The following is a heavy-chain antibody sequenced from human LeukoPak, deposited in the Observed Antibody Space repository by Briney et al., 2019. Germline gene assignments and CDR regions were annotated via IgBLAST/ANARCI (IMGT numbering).Heavy chain of an antibody. V-gene: IGHV3-30*18. CDR3: AKVNY. CDR2: ISYDGSNK. Sequence: GRSLRLSCAASGFTFSSYGMHWVRQAPGKGLEWVAVISYDGSNKYYADPVKGRFTISRDNSKNTLYLQMNSLRAEDTAVYYCAKVNYWGQGTLVTVSS. CDR1: GFTFSSYG. J-gene: IGHJ4*02.